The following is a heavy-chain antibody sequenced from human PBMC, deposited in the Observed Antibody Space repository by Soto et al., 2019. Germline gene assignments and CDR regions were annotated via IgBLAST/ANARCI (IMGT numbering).Heavy chain of an antibody. Sequence: QVQLVQSGAEVKKPGSSVKVSCKASGGTFTTYAISWERQVPGEGLECMGGIIPIFGSAKYAQKFQGRATITADESTSTAYMELSSLISEDTAVYYCARDRYSDGSGYYFESAYWGQGTLVTVSA. CDR1: GGTFTTYA. CDR2: IIPIFGSA. D-gene: IGHD3-22*01. CDR3: ARDRYSDGSGYYFESAY. J-gene: IGHJ4*02. V-gene: IGHV1-69*12.